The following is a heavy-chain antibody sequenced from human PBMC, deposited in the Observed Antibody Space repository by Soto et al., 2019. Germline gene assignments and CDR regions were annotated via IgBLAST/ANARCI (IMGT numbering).Heavy chain of an antibody. CDR2: IYYSGST. CDR1: GGSISSYY. CDR3: AGASAPTGTPYNWFDP. V-gene: IGHV4-59*01. Sequence: PSETLSLTCTVSGGSISSYYWSWIRQPPGKGLEWIGYIYYSGSTNYNPSLKSRVTISVDTSKNQFSLKLSSVTAADTAVYYCAGASAPTGTPYNWFDPWGQGTLVTVSS. J-gene: IGHJ5*02. D-gene: IGHD1-1*01.